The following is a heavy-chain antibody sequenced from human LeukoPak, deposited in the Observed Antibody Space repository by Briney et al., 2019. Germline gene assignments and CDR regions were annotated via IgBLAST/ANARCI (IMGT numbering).Heavy chain of an antibody. CDR1: GYAFISYD. CDR2: MNPNRGNT. CDR3: ARVQESSVWPVDY. J-gene: IGHJ4*02. V-gene: IGHV1-8*01. D-gene: IGHD3-22*01. Sequence: ASVKVSCKASGYAFISYDINWVRQATGQGLEGMGWMNPNRGNTGYAQKFQGRATMTRNTSIRTAYMELSSLRSEDTAVYYCARVQESSVWPVDYWGQGTLVTVSS.